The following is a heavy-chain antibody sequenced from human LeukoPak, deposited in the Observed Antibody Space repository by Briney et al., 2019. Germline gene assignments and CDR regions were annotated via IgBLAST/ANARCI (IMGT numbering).Heavy chain of an antibody. CDR3: AIGYSSGWYVDY. CDR1: GYTFTSCD. D-gene: IGHD6-19*01. CDR2: MNPNSGNT. V-gene: IGHV1-8*01. Sequence: ASVKVSCKASGYTFTSCDINWVRQATGQGLEWMGWMNPNSGNTGYAQKFQGRVTITADESTSTAYMELSSLRSEDTAVYYCAIGYSSGWYVDYWGQGTLVTVSS. J-gene: IGHJ4*02.